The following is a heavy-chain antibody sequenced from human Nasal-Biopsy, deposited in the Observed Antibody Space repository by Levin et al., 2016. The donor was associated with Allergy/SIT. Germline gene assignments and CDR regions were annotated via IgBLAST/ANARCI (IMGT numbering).Heavy chain of an antibody. V-gene: IGHV3-7*03. D-gene: IGHD6-19*01. CDR3: ARPPGQWLDWHFDL. CDR2: IKPGGSET. CDR1: GFNSRSRW. Sequence: GESLKISCEASGFNSRSRWMTWVRQAPGKGLQWVATIKPGGSETYYVDSVKGRFTISRHTAWNSIYLQMNDLRVEDTAMYYCARPPGQWLDWHFDLWGRGTQVTVTS. J-gene: IGHJ2*01.